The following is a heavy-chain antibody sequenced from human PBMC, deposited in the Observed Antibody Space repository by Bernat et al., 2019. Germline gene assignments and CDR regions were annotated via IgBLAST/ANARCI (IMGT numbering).Heavy chain of an antibody. Sequence: QVQLVESGGGVVQPGRSLRLSCAASGFTFSSYAMHWVRQAPGKGLEWVAVISYDGSNKYYADSVKGRFTISRDNSKNTLYLQMNSLRAEDTAVYYCAKDNNNWNFDYWGQGTLVTVSS. CDR1: GFTFSSYA. V-gene: IGHV3-30-3*01. CDR2: ISYDGSNK. D-gene: IGHD1-20*01. J-gene: IGHJ4*02. CDR3: AKDNNNWNFDY.